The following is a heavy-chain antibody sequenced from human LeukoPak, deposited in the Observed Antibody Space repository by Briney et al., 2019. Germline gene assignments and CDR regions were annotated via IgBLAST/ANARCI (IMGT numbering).Heavy chain of an antibody. J-gene: IGHJ4*02. CDR1: GGSFSGYY. V-gene: IGHV4-59*10. Sequence: PSETLSLTCAVYGGSFSGYYWNWIRQPAGKGLEWIGRIYTSGRTYYNPSLKSRVTMSVDTSKNQFSLNLSSVTAADTAVYYCARLSTVTTSFDYWGQGTLVTVSS. CDR2: IYTSGRT. CDR3: ARLSTVTTSFDY. D-gene: IGHD4-11*01.